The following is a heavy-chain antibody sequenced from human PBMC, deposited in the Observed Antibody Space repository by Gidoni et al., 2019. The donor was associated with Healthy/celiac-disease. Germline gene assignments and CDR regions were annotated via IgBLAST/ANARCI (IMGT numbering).Heavy chain of an antibody. CDR1: GFTFSNAW. Sequence: EVQLVESGGGLVKPGGSLRLSCAASGFTFSNAWMSWVRQAPRKGLEWVGRIKSKTDGGTTDYAAPVKGRFTISRDDSKNTLYLQMNSLKTEDTAVYYCTTDHSGWYGDYYYGMDVWGQGTTVTVSS. CDR3: TTDHSGWYGDYYYGMDV. V-gene: IGHV3-15*01. CDR2: IKSKTDGGTT. D-gene: IGHD6-19*01. J-gene: IGHJ6*02.